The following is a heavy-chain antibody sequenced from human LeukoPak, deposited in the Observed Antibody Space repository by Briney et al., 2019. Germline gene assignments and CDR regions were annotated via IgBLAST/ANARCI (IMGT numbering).Heavy chain of an antibody. CDR3: ARILGYCSSTSCYTFDY. D-gene: IGHD2-2*02. CDR2: INHSGST. Sequence: SETLSLTCAVYGGSFSGYYWSWIRQPPGKGLEWIGEINHSGSTTYNPSLKSRVTISVDTSKNQFSLKLSSVTAADTAVYYCARILGYCSSTSCYTFDYWGQGTLVTVSS. CDR1: GGSFSGYY. V-gene: IGHV4-34*01. J-gene: IGHJ4*02.